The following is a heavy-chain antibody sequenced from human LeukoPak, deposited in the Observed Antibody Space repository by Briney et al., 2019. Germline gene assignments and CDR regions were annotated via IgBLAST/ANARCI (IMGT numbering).Heavy chain of an antibody. Sequence: SGTLSLTCTVSGGSISSYYWSWIRQPPGKGLEWIGYIHYSGSTNCNPSLRSRVTISVDTSKKQFSLKLRSVTAADTAVYYCARTEESGYTYDYFGYYYYMDVWGKGTTVTVSS. D-gene: IGHD5-18*01. J-gene: IGHJ6*03. CDR1: GGSISSYY. CDR3: ARTEESGYTYDYFGYYYYMDV. V-gene: IGHV4-59*01. CDR2: IHYSGST.